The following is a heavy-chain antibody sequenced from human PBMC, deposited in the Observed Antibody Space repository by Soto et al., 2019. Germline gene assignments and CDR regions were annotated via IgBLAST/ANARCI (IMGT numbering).Heavy chain of an antibody. J-gene: IGHJ3*01. CDR2: IIPILDIT. CDR1: GGTFSAYP. V-gene: IGHV1-69*02. Sequence: QVQLVQSGAEVKKPGSSVKVSCKTSGGTFSAYPFNWVRQAPGQGLEWMGRIIPILDITDYSQNFQGRVTITADKSTNTAYMDLTSLRSEDTAMYFCAKGADSSGSESAFDLWGQGTLITGSS. D-gene: IGHD3-22*01. CDR3: AKGADSSGSESAFDL.